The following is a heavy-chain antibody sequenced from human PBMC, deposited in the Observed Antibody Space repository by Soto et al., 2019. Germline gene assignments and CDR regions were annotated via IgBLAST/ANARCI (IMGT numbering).Heavy chain of an antibody. D-gene: IGHD3-22*01. CDR3: ARFRGPTMIYAFDI. Sequence: GGSLRLSCAASGFTFGDYGMSWVRQAPGKGLEWVSGINWNGGSTGYADSVKGRFTISRENAQNSLYLQMNSLRAEDTALYYCARFRGPTMIYAFDIWGQGTMVTVSS. CDR1: GFTFGDYG. CDR2: INWNGGST. V-gene: IGHV3-20*04. J-gene: IGHJ3*02.